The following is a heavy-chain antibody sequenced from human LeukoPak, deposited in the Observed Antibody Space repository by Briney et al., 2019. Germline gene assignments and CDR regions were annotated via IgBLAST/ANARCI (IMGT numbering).Heavy chain of an antibody. CDR2: IYPGDSDT. J-gene: IGHJ4*02. CDR3: ARGRYSGTYLSYFDY. D-gene: IGHD1-26*01. Sequence: RHGESLKISCKGSGYSFTSFWIAWVRQMPGKGLEWMGIIYPGDSDTRYSPSFEGQVTFSADKSISTAYLQWSSLKASDTAMYYCARGRYSGTYLSYFDYWAQGTLVTVSS. V-gene: IGHV5-51*01. CDR1: GYSFTSFW.